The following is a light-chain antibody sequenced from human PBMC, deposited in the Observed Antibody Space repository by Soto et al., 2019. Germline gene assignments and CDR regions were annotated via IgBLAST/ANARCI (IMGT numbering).Light chain of an antibody. CDR1: QSVSNN. CDR3: QQYNNWPPIT. J-gene: IGKJ5*01. V-gene: IGKV3-15*01. CDR2: YAS. Sequence: EIMMTQSPATLSVSPGERATLSCRASQSVSNNVAWYQQKPGQAPRLLIYYASTRATGIPARFSGSGSGTEFTLTISSLQPEDFARYYCQQYNNWPPITFGQGTRLEIK.